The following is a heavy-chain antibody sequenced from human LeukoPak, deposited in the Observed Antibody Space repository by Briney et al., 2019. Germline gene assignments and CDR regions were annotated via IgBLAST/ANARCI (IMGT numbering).Heavy chain of an antibody. Sequence: SETLSLTCTVSGDSVTNDFFWGWVRQPPGKELEWIGSFCLGRDTYYRPSLKSRATISVDTSKNQFSLNLNSVTAADTAVYYCARWASISRQPGGFFDHWGQGTLVTVSS. D-gene: IGHD3-16*01. V-gene: IGHV4-38-2*02. CDR2: FCLGRDT. J-gene: IGHJ4*02. CDR1: GDSVTNDFF. CDR3: ARWASISRQPGGFFDH.